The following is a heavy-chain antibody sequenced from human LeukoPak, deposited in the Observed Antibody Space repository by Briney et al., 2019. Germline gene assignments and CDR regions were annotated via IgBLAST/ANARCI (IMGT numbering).Heavy chain of an antibody. CDR1: GFTFSSYA. J-gene: IGHJ4*02. Sequence: GGSLRLSCAASGFTFSSYAMSWVRQAPGKGLEWVAVISYDGSNKYYADSVKGRFTISRDNSKNTLYLQMNSLRAEDTAVYYCAKDKMSTGTTSFDYWGQGTLVTVSS. CDR2: ISYDGSNK. D-gene: IGHD1-7*01. CDR3: AKDKMSTGTTSFDY. V-gene: IGHV3-30*18.